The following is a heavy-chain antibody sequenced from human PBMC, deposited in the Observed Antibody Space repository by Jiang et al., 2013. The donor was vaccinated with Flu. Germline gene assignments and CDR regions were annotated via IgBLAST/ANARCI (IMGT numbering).Heavy chain of an antibody. D-gene: IGHD4-11*01. Sequence: GYSFSNYWIGWVRQMPGKGLEWMGIIYLGDSNTRYSPSFQGQVTISADKSISTAYLRWSSLKVSDTAIYYCVRMHSNYGYYYFAMDVWGQGTTVTVSS. CDR3: VRMHSNYGYYYFAMDV. J-gene: IGHJ6*02. CDR1: GYSFSNYW. V-gene: IGHV5-51*01. CDR2: IYLGDSNT.